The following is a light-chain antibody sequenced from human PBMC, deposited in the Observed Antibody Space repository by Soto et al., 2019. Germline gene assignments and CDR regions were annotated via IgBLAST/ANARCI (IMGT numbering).Light chain of an antibody. J-gene: IGKJ1*01. Sequence: DIQMTQYPSSLSASVGDRVTISCRSSQHISTYLNWYQHKPGKAPKLLVYAASTLQSGVPSRFSGSGSGTDFRLTISSLQPEDFATYYCQQSSTIPRTFGQGTKVDLK. CDR2: AAS. CDR1: QHISTY. CDR3: QQSSTIPRT. V-gene: IGKV1-39*01.